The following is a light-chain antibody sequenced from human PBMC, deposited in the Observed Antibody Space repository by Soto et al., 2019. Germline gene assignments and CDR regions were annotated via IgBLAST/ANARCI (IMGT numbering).Light chain of an antibody. Sequence: DIQMTQSPSFLFASVGDRVTITCRASQGIGNDLGWYQQKPGKAPRRLIYATCSLHSGVPSRFSGSGSGTEFTLTISSLQPEDFASYYCLHHNTYPLSFGGGTKVEIK. J-gene: IGKJ4*01. CDR2: ATC. V-gene: IGKV1-17*01. CDR1: QGIGND. CDR3: LHHNTYPLS.